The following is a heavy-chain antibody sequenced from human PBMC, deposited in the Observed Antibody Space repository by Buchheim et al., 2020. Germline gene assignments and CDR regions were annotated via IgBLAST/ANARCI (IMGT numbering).Heavy chain of an antibody. D-gene: IGHD5-18*01. J-gene: IGHJ6*03. CDR1: GFTFSSYA. V-gene: IGHV3-23*01. CDR2: ISGSGGSP. CDR3: AKHQLWSPPYYYYMDV. Sequence: EVQLLESGGGLVQPGGSLRLSCAASGFTFSSYAMSWVRQAPGKGLEWVSAISGSGGSPYYADSVKGRFTISSDNFMNKLYLQMNSLRAEDTAVYYCAKHQLWSPPYYYYMDVWGKGTT.